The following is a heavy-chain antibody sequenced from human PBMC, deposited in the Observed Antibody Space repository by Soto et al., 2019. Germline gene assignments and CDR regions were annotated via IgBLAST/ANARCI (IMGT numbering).Heavy chain of an antibody. Sequence: EVQLVESGGGLVQPGGSLRLSCAASGFTFSSYWMHWVRQAPGKGLVWVSRINSDGSSTSYADSVKGRFTISRDNAKNTLYLQMNSQRAEDTAVYYCARSLTTTATSYGMDVWGQGTTVTVSS. V-gene: IGHV3-74*01. CDR1: GFTFSSYW. D-gene: IGHD4-17*01. CDR2: INSDGSST. J-gene: IGHJ6*02. CDR3: ARSLTTTATSYGMDV.